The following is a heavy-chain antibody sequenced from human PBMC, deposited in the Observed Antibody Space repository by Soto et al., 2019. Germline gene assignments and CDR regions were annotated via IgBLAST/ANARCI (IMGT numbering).Heavy chain of an antibody. D-gene: IGHD3-16*01. CDR3: VRALGGLRVWGLDY. CDR2: ISYDGSSK. V-gene: IGHV3-30-3*01. Sequence: GGSLRLSCAGSGFAFNSYAIHWVRQAPGKGLEWVAVISYDGSSKSFADSVRGRFTISRDNSNNRVFLQMSSLRAEDTALYYCVRALGGLRVWGLDYWGQGTLVTVSS. CDR1: GFAFNSYA. J-gene: IGHJ4*02.